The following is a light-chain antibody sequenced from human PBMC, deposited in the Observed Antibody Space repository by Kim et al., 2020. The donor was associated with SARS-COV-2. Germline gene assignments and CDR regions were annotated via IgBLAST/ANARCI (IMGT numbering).Light chain of an antibody. CDR3: QQSYSIPWT. CDR2: STS. V-gene: IGKV1-39*01. CDR1: QSIPNY. Sequence: DIQMTQSPSSLSASVGDRVTITCRTSQSIPNYLNWFQQKPGKGPKLLNYSTSTLQSGVPSRFTGGGSGTDFTLTISSLQPEDFATYYCQQSYSIPWTFGQGTKVDIK. J-gene: IGKJ1*01.